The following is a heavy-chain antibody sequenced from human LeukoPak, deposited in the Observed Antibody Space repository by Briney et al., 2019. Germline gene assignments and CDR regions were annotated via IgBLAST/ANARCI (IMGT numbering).Heavy chain of an antibody. CDR1: GFTYSSYW. V-gene: IGHV3-7*01. J-gene: IGHJ4*02. CDR2: IKQDGSEK. D-gene: IGHD2-21*02. CDR3: ARGEHYTYRVVTNFDY. Sequence: GGSLRLSCAASGFTYSSYWMSWVRQAPGKGLEWVANIKQDGSEKYYVDSVKGRFTISRDNAQNSLYLQLNSLRAEDTAVYYCARGEHYTYRVVTNFDYWGQGTLVTVSS.